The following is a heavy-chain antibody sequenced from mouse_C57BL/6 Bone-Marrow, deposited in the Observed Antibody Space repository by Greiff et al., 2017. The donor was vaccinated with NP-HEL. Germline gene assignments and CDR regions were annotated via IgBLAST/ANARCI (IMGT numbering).Heavy chain of an antibody. CDR3: ARRGVNYYGSSPYYFDY. V-gene: IGHV1-50*01. CDR1: GSTFTSYW. J-gene: IGHJ2*01. Sequence: QVQLQQPGAELVKPGASVKLSCKASGSTFTSYWMQWVKQRPGPGLEWIGEIDPSDRYTNYNQKFKGKATLTVDTSSSTAYMQLSSLTSEDSAVYYCARRGVNYYGSSPYYFDYWGQGTTLTVSS. D-gene: IGHD1-1*01. CDR2: IDPSDRYT.